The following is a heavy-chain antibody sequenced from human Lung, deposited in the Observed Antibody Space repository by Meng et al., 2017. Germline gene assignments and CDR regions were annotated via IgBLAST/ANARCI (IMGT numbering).Heavy chain of an antibody. CDR3: AGGPTTMAHDFDY. Sequence: PQLGLAELLKPSETLSVSSVAPGGSLSEYNWSSIGQTLEEGAGWIGEINHRGSTSYNPSLASRATISEDQSLNTLSLMLSSVTAADSAVYYCAGGPTTMAHDFDYWGQGTLVTVSS. CDR1: GGSLSEYN. J-gene: IGHJ4*02. CDR2: INHRGST. D-gene: IGHD5-24*01. V-gene: IGHV4-34*01.